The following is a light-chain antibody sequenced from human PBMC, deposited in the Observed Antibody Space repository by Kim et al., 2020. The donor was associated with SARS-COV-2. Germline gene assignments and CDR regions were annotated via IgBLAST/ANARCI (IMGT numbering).Light chain of an antibody. CDR2: TAS. Sequence: ASVGDRVTITCRASQGISSYLAWYQQKPGKAPELLIYTASSLQSGVPSRFSGGGSGTDFTLTISSLQPEDSATYYCQQLYSYALTFGGGTKVDIK. V-gene: IGKV1-9*01. CDR1: QGISSY. CDR3: QQLYSYALT. J-gene: IGKJ4*01.